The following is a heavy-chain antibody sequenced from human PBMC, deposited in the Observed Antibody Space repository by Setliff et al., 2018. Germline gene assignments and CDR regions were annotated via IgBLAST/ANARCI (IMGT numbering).Heavy chain of an antibody. V-gene: IGHV3-11*01. CDR2: ISSSGSTI. D-gene: IGHD5-12*01. J-gene: IGHJ4*02. Sequence: PGGSLRLSCAASGFTFSDYYMSWIRQAPGKGLEWVSYISSSGSTIYYADSVKGRFTISRDNSKNTLYLQMNSLRSEDTAVYYCARDQGSGYAYYFDYWGQGTLVTVSS. CDR1: GFTFSDYY. CDR3: ARDQGSGYAYYFDY.